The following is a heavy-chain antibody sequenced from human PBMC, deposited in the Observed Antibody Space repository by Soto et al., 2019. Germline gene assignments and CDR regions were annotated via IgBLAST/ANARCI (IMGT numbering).Heavy chain of an antibody. V-gene: IGHV3-21*01. CDR3: ARGSSPNPRDYYYYYGMDV. CDR1: GFTFSSYT. J-gene: IGHJ6*02. Sequence: GGSLRLSCAASGFTFSSYTMNWVRQAPGKGLEWVSSISRITTYIYYADSVKGRFTISRENAKNSLYLQMNSLRAEDTAVYYCARGSSPNPRDYYYYYGMDVWGQGTTVTVSS. D-gene: IGHD6-13*01. CDR2: ISRITTYI.